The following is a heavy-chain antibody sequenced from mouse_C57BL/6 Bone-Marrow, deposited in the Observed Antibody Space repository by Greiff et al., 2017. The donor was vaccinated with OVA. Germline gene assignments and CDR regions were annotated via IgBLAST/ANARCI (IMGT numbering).Heavy chain of an antibody. CDR3: ARCSNSAWFAY. CDR1: GFTFSSYA. D-gene: IGHD2-5*01. CDR2: ISDGGSYT. V-gene: IGHV5-4*01. Sequence: EVHLVESGGGLVKPGGSLKLSCAASGFTFSSYAMSWVRQTPEKRLEWVATISDGGSYTYYPDNVKGRFTISRDNAKNNLYLQMSHLKSEDTAMYYCARCSNSAWFAYWGQGTLVTVSA. J-gene: IGHJ3*01.